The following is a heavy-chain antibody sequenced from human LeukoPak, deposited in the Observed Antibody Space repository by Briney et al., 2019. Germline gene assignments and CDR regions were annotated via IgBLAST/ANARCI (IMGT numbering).Heavy chain of an antibody. CDR2: MHPSEST. Sequence: KTSETLSLTCTVSGGSTNRSSYYWAWIRQPPGEGMEWIGSMHPSESTYYNPSLRSRVTISVDTSKNQFSLSLTSVTAADRAVYYCARQPPYSSTFDVWGQGTMVSVSS. V-gene: IGHV4-39*01. D-gene: IGHD2-21*01. J-gene: IGHJ3*01. CDR3: ARQPPYSSTFDV. CDR1: GGSTNRSSYY.